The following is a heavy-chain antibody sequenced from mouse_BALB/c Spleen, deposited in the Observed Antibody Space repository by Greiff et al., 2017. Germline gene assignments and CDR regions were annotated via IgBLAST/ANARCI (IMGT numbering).Heavy chain of an antibody. CDR1: GFTFSSYT. V-gene: IGHV5-12-2*01. CDR2: ISNGGGST. Sequence: EVQGVESGGGLVQPGGSLKLSCAASGFTFSSYTMSWVRQTPEKRLEWVAYISNGGGSTYYPDTVKGRFTISRDNAKNTLYLQMSSLKSEDTAMYYCARQINYFDYWGQGTTLTVSS. J-gene: IGHJ2*01. CDR3: ARQINYFDY.